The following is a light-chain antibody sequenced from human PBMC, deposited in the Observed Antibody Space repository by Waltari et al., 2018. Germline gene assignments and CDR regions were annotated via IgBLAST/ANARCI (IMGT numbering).Light chain of an antibody. Sequence: EVVLTQSPGTLSLSPGERATLSCRARQSVSKYLAWYQQRPGQAPRLLIYAASTRATGVPDRFSGSGCGTDFSLTISRLEPEDFAVYYCQNHERLPATFGQGTKVEIK. J-gene: IGKJ1*01. CDR3: QNHERLPAT. V-gene: IGKV3-20*01. CDR1: QSVSKY. CDR2: AAS.